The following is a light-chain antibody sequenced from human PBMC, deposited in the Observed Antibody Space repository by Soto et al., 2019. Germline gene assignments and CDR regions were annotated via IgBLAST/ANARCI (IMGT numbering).Light chain of an antibody. CDR3: QQYGSSPST. CDR2: GAS. Sequence: EIVLTQSPGTLSLSPGERATLSCRTSQSVSSSYLAWYQQQPGQAPRLLIYGASSRATGIPDRFSGSGSGTDLTITISRLEPEDGEVYDCQQYGSSPSTFGQGTRLDIK. CDR1: QSVSSSY. J-gene: IGKJ5*01. V-gene: IGKV3-20*01.